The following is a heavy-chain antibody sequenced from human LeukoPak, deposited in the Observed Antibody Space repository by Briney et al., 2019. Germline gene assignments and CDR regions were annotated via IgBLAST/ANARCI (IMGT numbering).Heavy chain of an antibody. V-gene: IGHV1-2*02. Sequence: ASVKVSCEASGYTFTGYYMHWVRQAPGQGLEWMGWINPNSGGTNYAQKFQGRVTTTRDTSISTAYMELSRLRSDDTAVYYCARVLRSSVGSIAVAGTAAFDIWGQGTMVTVSS. CDR3: ARVLRSSVGSIAVAGTAAFDI. CDR1: GYTFTGYY. CDR2: INPNSGGT. D-gene: IGHD6-19*01. J-gene: IGHJ3*02.